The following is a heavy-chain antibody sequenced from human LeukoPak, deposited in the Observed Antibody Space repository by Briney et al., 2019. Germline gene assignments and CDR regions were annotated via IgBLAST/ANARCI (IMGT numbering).Heavy chain of an antibody. CDR2: IRSSSSTI. V-gene: IGHV3-48*01. D-gene: IGHD2-2*01. Sequence: GRSLRLSCAASGFTFSSYSMNWVRQAPGKGLEWVSYIRSSSSTIYYADSVKGRFTISRDNAKNSLYLQMNSLRAEDTAVYYCAKGITTAARAAVFDYWGQGILVTVSS. CDR1: GFTFSSYS. CDR3: AKGITTAARAAVFDY. J-gene: IGHJ4*02.